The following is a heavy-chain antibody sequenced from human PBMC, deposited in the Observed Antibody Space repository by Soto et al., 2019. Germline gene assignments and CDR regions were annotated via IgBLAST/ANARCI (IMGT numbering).Heavy chain of an antibody. CDR3: AKDGDDDILTGYYYSSWFDP. Sequence: GGSLRLSCAASGFTFSSYAMSWVRQSPGEGLEWVSAISGSGGSTYYADSVKGRFTISRDNSKNTLYLQMNSLRAEDTAVYYCAKDGDDDILTGYYYSSWFDPWGQGTLVTVSS. CDR2: ISGSGGST. CDR1: GFTFSSYA. J-gene: IGHJ5*02. D-gene: IGHD3-9*01. V-gene: IGHV3-23*01.